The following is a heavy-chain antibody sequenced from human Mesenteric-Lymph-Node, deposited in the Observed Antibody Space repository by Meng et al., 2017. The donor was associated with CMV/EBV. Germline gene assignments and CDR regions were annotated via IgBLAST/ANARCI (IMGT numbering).Heavy chain of an antibody. Sequence: AASGFTISNYAMYWVRQAPGKGLEWVSGISGSGVGIYYADAVKGRFTISRDNFKNTLYLQMNSLRAEDTAVYFCAKEGHTSNWYIDYWGQGTLVTVSS. D-gene: IGHD6-13*01. CDR3: AKEGHTSNWYIDY. CDR1: GFTISNYA. CDR2: ISGSGVGI. V-gene: IGHV3-23*01. J-gene: IGHJ4*02.